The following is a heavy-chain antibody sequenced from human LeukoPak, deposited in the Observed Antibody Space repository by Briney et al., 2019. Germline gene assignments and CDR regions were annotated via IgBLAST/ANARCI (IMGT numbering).Heavy chain of an antibody. CDR3: AKEGDILTGYHHYYYYYYMDV. D-gene: IGHD3-9*01. CDR2: IRSKAYGGTT. Sequence: GGSLRLSCTASGFTFGDYAMSWFRQAPGKGLEGVGFIRSKAYGGTTEYAASVKGRFTISRDDSKSIAYLKMNSLRAEDTAVYYCAKEGDILTGYHHYYYYYYMDVWGKGTTVTISS. CDR1: GFTFGDYA. J-gene: IGHJ6*03. V-gene: IGHV3-49*03.